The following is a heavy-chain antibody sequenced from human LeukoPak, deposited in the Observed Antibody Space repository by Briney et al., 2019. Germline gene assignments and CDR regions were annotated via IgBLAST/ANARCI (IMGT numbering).Heavy chain of an antibody. Sequence: GGSLRLSCAASGLTFSSYSMNWVRQAPGKGLEWVSSISSSSSYIYYADSVKGRFTISRDNAKNSLYLQMNSLRAEDTAVYYCAREATIFGVVTKPFDYWGQGNLVTVSS. J-gene: IGHJ4*02. V-gene: IGHV3-21*01. CDR1: GLTFSSYS. D-gene: IGHD3-3*01. CDR3: AREATIFGVVTKPFDY. CDR2: ISSSSSYI.